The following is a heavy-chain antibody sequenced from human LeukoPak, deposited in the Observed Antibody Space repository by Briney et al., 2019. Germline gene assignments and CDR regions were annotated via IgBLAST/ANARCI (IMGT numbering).Heavy chain of an antibody. V-gene: IGHV3-23*01. CDR3: AKHAGSGWYSDLDY. Sequence: AGGSLRLSCTASGFTFSSYVMSWVRQAPGKGLEWVSGISGSGGGTFYADSVKGRFTVSRDNPKNTLYLHMNSLRAEDTALYYCAKHAGSGWYSDLDYWGQGTLVTVSS. CDR2: ISGSGGGT. CDR1: GFTFSSYV. J-gene: IGHJ4*02. D-gene: IGHD6-19*01.